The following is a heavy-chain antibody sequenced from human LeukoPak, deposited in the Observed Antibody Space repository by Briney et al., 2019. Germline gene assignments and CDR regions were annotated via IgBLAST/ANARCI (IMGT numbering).Heavy chain of an antibody. D-gene: IGHD5-12*01. V-gene: IGHV1-69*01. CDR1: GGTFSSYA. CDR3: ASFLRGYDYVGAFDI. J-gene: IGHJ3*02. CDR2: IIPIFGTA. Sequence: GSSVKVTCKASGGTFSSYAISWVRQAPGQGLEWMGGIIPIFGTANYAQKFQGRVTITADESTSTAYMELSSLRSEDTAVYYCASFLRGYDYVGAFDIWGQGTMVTVSS.